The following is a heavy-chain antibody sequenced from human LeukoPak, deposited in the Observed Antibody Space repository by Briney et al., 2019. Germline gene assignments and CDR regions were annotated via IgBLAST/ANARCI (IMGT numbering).Heavy chain of an antibody. D-gene: IGHD4-17*01. J-gene: IGHJ6*03. CDR3: AKGGSTSRVTTSRVVFGYYYYMDV. CDR1: GLTFSSHA. Sequence: SGGSLRLSCAASGLTFSSHAMSRVRQAPGKGLEWVSSLSGSGGSTYHADSVKGRFSISRDNSKNTLYLQLNSLRAEDTAVYYCAKGGSTSRVTTSRVVFGYYYYMDVWGKGTPVTVSS. V-gene: IGHV3-23*01. CDR2: LSGSGGST.